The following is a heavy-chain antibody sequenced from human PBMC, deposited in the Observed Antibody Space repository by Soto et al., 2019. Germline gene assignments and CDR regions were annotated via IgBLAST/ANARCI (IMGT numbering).Heavy chain of an antibody. V-gene: IGHV1-69*13. Sequence: SVKVSCKASGGTFSSYAISWVRQAPGQGLEWMGGIIPIFGTANYAQKFQGRVTITADESTSTAYMELSSLRSEDTAVYYCARDKGAVAGTAYDYWGQGTLVTVSS. J-gene: IGHJ4*02. CDR1: GGTFSSYA. CDR2: IIPIFGTA. D-gene: IGHD6-19*01. CDR3: ARDKGAVAGTAYDY.